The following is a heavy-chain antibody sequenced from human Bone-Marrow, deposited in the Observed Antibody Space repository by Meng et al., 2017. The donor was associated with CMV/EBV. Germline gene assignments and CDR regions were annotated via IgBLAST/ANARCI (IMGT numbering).Heavy chain of an antibody. D-gene: IGHD6-13*01. V-gene: IGHV1-2*02. CDR3: ARDIDPYSSSWAFDY. CDR2: INPNSGGT. CDR1: GYTFTGYY. J-gene: IGHJ4*02. Sequence: ASVKVSCKASGYTFTGYYMHWVRQAPGQGLEWMGWINPNSGGTNYAQKFQGRVTMTRDTSISTAYMELSRLRSDDTAVYYCARDIDPYSSSWAFDYWGQGTLVTVSS.